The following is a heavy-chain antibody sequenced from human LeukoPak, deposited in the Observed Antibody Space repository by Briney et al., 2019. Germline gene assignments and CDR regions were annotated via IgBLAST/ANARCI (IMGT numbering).Heavy chain of an antibody. J-gene: IGHJ3*02. CDR1: GFTFDDYA. V-gene: IGHV3-9*01. Sequence: QPGRSLRLSCAASGFTFDDYAMHWVRQAPGKGLEWVSGISWNSGSIGYADSVKGRFTISRDNAKNSLYLQMNSLRAEDTALYYCARMIPDDAFDIWGQGTMVTVSS. D-gene: IGHD3-16*01. CDR2: ISWNSGSI. CDR3: ARMIPDDAFDI.